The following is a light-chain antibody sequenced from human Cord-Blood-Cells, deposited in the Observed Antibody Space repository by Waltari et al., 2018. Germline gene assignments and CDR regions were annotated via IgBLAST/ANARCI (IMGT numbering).Light chain of an antibody. CDR2: EVS. CDR3: CSYAGSSTVV. Sequence: QSALTQPASVSGSPGQSITISCPGTSSDVGRYNLVSWYQQHPGKAPKLKIYEVSKRPSGVSNRFSGSKSGNTASLTISGLQAEDEADYYCCSYAGSSTVVFGGGTKLTVL. J-gene: IGLJ2*01. CDR1: SSDVGRYNL. V-gene: IGLV2-23*02.